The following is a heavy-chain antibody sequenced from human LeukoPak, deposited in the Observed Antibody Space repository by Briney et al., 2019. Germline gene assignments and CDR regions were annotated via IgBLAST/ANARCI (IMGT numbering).Heavy chain of an antibody. V-gene: IGHV4-30-4*01. Sequence: SETLSLTCTVSGGSISSGDYSWSWIRQPPGKGLEWIGYIYYSGSTYYNPSLKSRVTISVDTSKNQFSLKLSSVTAADTAVYYCARTVVVPAARPYYYGMDVWGQGTTVTVSS. CDR1: GGSISSGDYS. D-gene: IGHD2-2*02. J-gene: IGHJ6*02. CDR2: IYYSGST. CDR3: ARTVVVPAARPYYYGMDV.